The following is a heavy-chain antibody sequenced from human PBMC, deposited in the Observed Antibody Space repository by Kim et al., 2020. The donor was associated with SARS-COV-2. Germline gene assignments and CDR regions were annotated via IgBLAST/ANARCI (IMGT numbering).Heavy chain of an antibody. CDR2: IYYSGST. CDR1: GGSVSSGSYY. CDR3: ARGIVLRFLEWLFSPFDP. V-gene: IGHV4-61*01. J-gene: IGHJ5*02. Sequence: SETLSLTCTVSGGSVSSGSYYWSWIRQPPGKGLEWIGYIYYSGSTNYNPSLKSRVTISVDTSKNQFSLKLSSVTAADTAVYYCARGIVLRFLEWLFSPFDPWGQGTLVTVSS. D-gene: IGHD3-3*01.